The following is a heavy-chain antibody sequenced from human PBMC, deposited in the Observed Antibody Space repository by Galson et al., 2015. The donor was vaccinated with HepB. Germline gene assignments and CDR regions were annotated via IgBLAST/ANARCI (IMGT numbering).Heavy chain of an antibody. Sequence: SVKVSCKASGGTFSSYAISWVRQAPGQGLEWMGRIIPILGIANYAQKFQGRVTITADKSTSTAYMELSSLRSEDTAVYYCARGSTEYYFDYWGQGTLVTVPS. CDR2: IIPILGIA. CDR3: ARGSTEYYFDY. D-gene: IGHD4-17*01. J-gene: IGHJ4*02. V-gene: IGHV1-69*04. CDR1: GGTFSSYA.